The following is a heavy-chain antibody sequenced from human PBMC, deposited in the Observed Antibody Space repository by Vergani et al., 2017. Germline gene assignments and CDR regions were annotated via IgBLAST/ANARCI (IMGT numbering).Heavy chain of an antibody. CDR1: GFTLSNYD. J-gene: IGHJ4*02. CDR3: AKHFRGWGIDY. V-gene: IGHV3-30*02. D-gene: IGHD3-16*01. CDR2: IQFDGSNQ. Sequence: MQLVDSGGGLVQPGGSLRLSCATSGFTLSNYDMQWIRQGPGKGLEFVAFIQFDGSNQYYADSVKGRFTLSRDFSKNTLYLQMNSLRTDDTATYYCAKHFRGWGIDYWGQGTQVIVSS.